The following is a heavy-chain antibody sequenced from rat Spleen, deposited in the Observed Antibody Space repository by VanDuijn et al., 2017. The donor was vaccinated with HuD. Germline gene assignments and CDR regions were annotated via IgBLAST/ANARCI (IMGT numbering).Heavy chain of an antibody. J-gene: IGHJ2*01. CDR2: IWGNGNT. CDR1: GFSLTSYN. V-gene: IGHV2-13*01. D-gene: IGHD1-1*01. CDR3: ARHDYSGDVDFDY. Sequence: QVQLKESGPGLVQPSQTLSLTCTVAGFSLTSYNVHWVRQPPGKGLEWMGVIWGNGNTNYNSAVQSRLSISRDTSKSQVFLKMNSLQPEDTGTYYCARHDYSGDVDFDYWGQGVMVTVSS.